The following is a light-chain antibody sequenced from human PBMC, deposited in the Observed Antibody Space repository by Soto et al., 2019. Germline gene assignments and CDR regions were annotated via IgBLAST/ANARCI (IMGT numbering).Light chain of an antibody. CDR2: RDS. J-gene: IGLJ3*02. Sequence: QAVVTQPPSVXGXPGXXXXISCTGSSSNIGARYDVHWYRQLPGTAPKLLIYRDSNRPSGVPDRFSGSKSGTSASLAITGLQAEDEADYYCQSYDISLSGWVFGGGTKLTVL. CDR1: SSNIGARYD. CDR3: QSYDISLSGWV. V-gene: IGLV1-40*01.